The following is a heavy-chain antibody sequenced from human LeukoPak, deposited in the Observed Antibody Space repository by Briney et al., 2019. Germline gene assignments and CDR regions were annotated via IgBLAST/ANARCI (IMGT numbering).Heavy chain of an antibody. CDR1: EFTFSDYY. CDR2: ISYSGDTI. V-gene: IGHV3-11*01. Sequence: GGSLRLSCAASEFTFSDYYMSWIRQAPGKGLEWVSYISYSGDTIYYADSVRGRFTVSRDNAKNSLYLQMNSLRAEDTAVYYCARLGIITAAGSNDYWGQGTLVTVSS. CDR3: ARLGIITAAGSNDY. D-gene: IGHD6-13*01. J-gene: IGHJ4*02.